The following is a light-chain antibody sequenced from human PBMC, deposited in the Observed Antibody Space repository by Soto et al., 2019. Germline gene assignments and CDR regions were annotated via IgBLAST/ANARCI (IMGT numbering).Light chain of an antibody. Sequence: QSVLTQSPSASVSLGASVKLTCTLSSGHSSYAIAWYQQQPEKGPRYLMNLNSDGSHSKGDGIPDRFSGSSSGAEHYLTISSLQSEDEADYYCQTWGTGAWVFGGGTKLTVL. CDR2: LNSDGSH. CDR1: SGHSSYA. J-gene: IGLJ3*02. V-gene: IGLV4-69*01. CDR3: QTWGTGAWV.